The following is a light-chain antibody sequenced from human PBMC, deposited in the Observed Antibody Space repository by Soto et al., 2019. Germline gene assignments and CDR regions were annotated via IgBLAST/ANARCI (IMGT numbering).Light chain of an antibody. J-gene: IGKJ5*01. CDR3: HQYGSSPPIT. Sequence: EIVLTQSPGTLSLSPGERATLSCRASQSVTSNYLAWYQQKPGQAPRLLVYGASSRATGIPDRFGGGGSGTDFTLTISRLEPEDFAVYYCHQYGSSPPITFGQGTRLEIK. CDR2: GAS. CDR1: QSVTSNY. V-gene: IGKV3-20*01.